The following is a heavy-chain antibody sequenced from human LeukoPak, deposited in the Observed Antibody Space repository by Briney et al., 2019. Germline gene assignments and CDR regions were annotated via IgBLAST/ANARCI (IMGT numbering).Heavy chain of an antibody. CDR1: GCTFSCYA. CDR2: ISGSGGST. CDR3: AKDYGGYSSSWYTY. J-gene: IGHJ4*02. Sequence: GGSLRLSCAASGCTFSCYAMSWVRQAPGKGLEWVSAISGSGGSTYYADSVKGRFTISRDNSKNTLYLQMNSLRAEDTAVYYCAKDYGGYSSSWYTYWGQGTLVTVSS. V-gene: IGHV3-23*01. D-gene: IGHD6-13*01.